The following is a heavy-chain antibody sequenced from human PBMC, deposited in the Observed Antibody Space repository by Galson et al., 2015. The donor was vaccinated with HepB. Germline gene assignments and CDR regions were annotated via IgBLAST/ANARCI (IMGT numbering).Heavy chain of an antibody. CDR3: AKDQGYSSSSFSFDY. CDR2: ISGSGGST. V-gene: IGHV3-23*01. CDR1: GFTFSSYA. J-gene: IGHJ4*02. Sequence: SLRLSCAASGFTFSSYAMSWVRQAPGKGLEWVSAISGSGGSTYYADSVKGRFTISRDNSKNTLYLQMNSLRAEDTAVYYCAKDQGYSSSSFSFDYWGQGTLVTVSS. D-gene: IGHD6-6*01.